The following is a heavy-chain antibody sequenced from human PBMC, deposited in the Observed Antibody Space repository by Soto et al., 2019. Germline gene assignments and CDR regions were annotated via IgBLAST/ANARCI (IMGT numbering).Heavy chain of an antibody. CDR3: ARYSSNWFQTEGMDV. D-gene: IGHD6-13*01. Sequence: SETLSLTCTVSGGSISTYYWSWIRQPAGKGLEWIGRIDTSGNTNYNPSLKSRVTMSVDTSKKQFSLKLTTVTAADTAVYYCARYSSNWFQTEGMDVWGQGTTVTVSS. J-gene: IGHJ6*02. V-gene: IGHV4-4*07. CDR2: IDTSGNT. CDR1: GGSISTYY.